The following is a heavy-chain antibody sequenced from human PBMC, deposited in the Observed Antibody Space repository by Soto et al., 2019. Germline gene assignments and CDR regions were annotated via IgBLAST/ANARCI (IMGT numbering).Heavy chain of an antibody. J-gene: IGHJ5*02. CDR2: IYNSGST. CDR3: VRGPLYHDSSGYYNWFDP. Sequence: SETLSLTCTLAGVSISSADYYWSWIRQTPGKGLEWIGYIYNSGSTYYIPSLKSRLSFSIDTSKNQFSLKLSSVTAADTAVYYCVRGPLYHDSSGYYNWFDPWGQGTQVTVS. V-gene: IGHV4-30-4*01. CDR1: GVSISSADYY. D-gene: IGHD3-22*01.